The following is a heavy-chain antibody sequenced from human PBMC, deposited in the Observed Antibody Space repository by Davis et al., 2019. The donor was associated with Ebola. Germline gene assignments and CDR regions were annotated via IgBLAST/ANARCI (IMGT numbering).Heavy chain of an antibody. V-gene: IGHV1-46*01. J-gene: IGHJ4*02. Sequence: AASVKVSCKASGDTFSNYYMHWVRQAPGQGLEWMGIINPRGSSTKYAEKFQGRVTVTRDTSTSTVYMELSSLKSEDTALYFCAGGFYYFDFWGQGTLVTVSS. CDR3: AGGFYYFDF. CDR2: INPRGSST. D-gene: IGHD3-16*01. CDR1: GDTFSNYY.